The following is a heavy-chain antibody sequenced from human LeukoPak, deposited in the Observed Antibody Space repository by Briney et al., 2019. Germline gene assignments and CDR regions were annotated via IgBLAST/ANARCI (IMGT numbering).Heavy chain of an antibody. Sequence: SETLSLTCTVSGGSISSGSYYWSWIRQPAGKGLEWIGRIYTSGSTNYNPSLKSRVTISVDTSKNQLPLKLSSVTAADTAVYYCARLAVAAAADYWGQGTLVTVSS. D-gene: IGHD6-19*01. CDR1: GGSISSGSYY. J-gene: IGHJ4*02. CDR3: ARLAVAAAADY. V-gene: IGHV4-61*02. CDR2: IYTSGST.